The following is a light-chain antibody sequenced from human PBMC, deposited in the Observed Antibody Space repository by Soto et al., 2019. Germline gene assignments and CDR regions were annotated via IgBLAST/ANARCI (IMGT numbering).Light chain of an antibody. CDR3: CSYAGSYTLV. Sequence: QSALTQPRSVSGSPGQSVTLSCTGTSSAVGGYHYVSWYQHHPGKAPKIIIYDVNKRPSWVPDRFSGSKSGNTASLTISGLQTEDEADYYCCSYAGSYTLVFGGGTKLTVL. CDR2: DVN. V-gene: IGLV2-11*01. J-gene: IGLJ2*01. CDR1: SSAVGGYHY.